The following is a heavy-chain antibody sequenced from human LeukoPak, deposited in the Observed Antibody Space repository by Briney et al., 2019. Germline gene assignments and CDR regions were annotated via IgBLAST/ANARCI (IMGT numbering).Heavy chain of an antibody. V-gene: IGHV3-21*01. J-gene: IGHJ4*02. CDR3: ARLREQLAPFDY. CDR2: ISSSSSYI. Sequence: GGSLRLSCVASGFTFSSYSMNWVRQAPGKGLEWVSSISSSSSYIYYADSVKGRFTISRDNAKNSLYLQMNSLRAEDTAVYYCARLREQLAPFDYWGQGTLVTVSS. D-gene: IGHD6-6*01. CDR1: GFTFSSYS.